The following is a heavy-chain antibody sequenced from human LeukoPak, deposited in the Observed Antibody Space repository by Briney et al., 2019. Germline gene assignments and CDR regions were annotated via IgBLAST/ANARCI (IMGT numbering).Heavy chain of an antibody. CDR3: ARDLSDFWSAYTDY. CDR1: GFTFSDYY. J-gene: IGHJ4*02. Sequence: GGSLRLSCAASGFTFSDYYMSWIRQAPGKGLEWVSYISSSGSTIYYADSVKGRFTISRDNAKNSLYLQMNSLRAEDTAVYYCARDLSDFWSAYTDYWGQGTLVTVSS. CDR2: ISSSGSTI. D-gene: IGHD3-3*01. V-gene: IGHV3-11*04.